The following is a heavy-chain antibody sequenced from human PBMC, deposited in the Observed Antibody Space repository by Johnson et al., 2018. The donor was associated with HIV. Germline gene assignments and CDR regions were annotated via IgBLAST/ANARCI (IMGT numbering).Heavy chain of an antibody. D-gene: IGHD5-18*01. Sequence: VQLVESGGGLVQPGGSLRLSCAASGFIFRSYDMHWVRQTAGKGLEWVSAIGKVSDTYYSDSVKGRFSISRDNAKNSLYLQMNSLRAEDTAVYYCARPYVDTTMADAFDVWGQGTMVTVSS. V-gene: IGHV3-13*01. CDR2: IGKVSDT. CDR3: ARPYVDTTMADAFDV. J-gene: IGHJ3*01. CDR1: GFIFRSYD.